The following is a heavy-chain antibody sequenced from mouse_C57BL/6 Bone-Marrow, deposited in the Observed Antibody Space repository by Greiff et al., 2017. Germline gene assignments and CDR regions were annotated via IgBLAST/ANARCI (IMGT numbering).Heavy chain of an antibody. CDR2: INPYNGDT. Sequence: VQLKESGPELVKPGDSVKISCKASGYSFTGYFMNWVMQSHGKSLEWIGRINPYNGDTFYNQKFKGKATLTVDKSSSTAHMELRSLTSEDSAVYYCARLGYYCSAYYYAMDYWGQGTSVTVSS. V-gene: IGHV1-20*01. CDR3: ARLGYYCSAYYYAMDY. D-gene: IGHD1-1*01. CDR1: GYSFTGYF. J-gene: IGHJ4*01.